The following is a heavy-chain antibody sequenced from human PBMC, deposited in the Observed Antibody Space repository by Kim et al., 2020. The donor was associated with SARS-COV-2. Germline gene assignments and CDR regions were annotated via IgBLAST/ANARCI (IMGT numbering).Heavy chain of an antibody. D-gene: IGHD3-10*01. V-gene: IGHV4-39*07. CDR2: IYYSGST. Sequence: SETLSLTCTVSGGSISSSNYNWGWIRQSPGKGLEWIGSIYYSGSTYYNPSLKSRVTILVDTSKTRFSLNLRSVTAADTAVYYCAREGVTMVRGVIRHNWFDPWSQGTLVTVSS. CDR3: AREGVTMVRGVIRHNWFDP. J-gene: IGHJ5*02. CDR1: GGSISSSNYN.